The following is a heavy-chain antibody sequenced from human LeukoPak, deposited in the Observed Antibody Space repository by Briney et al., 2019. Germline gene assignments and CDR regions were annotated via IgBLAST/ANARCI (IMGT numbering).Heavy chain of an antibody. CDR1: GFTFNTYA. Sequence: AGGSLRLSCAASGFTFNTYALHWVREVPDKGLEWVTIISFDGDNKYYADSVKGRFTISRDNSKNTLYLQMNSLRREDTGVYYCAKSGSHNAFDTWGQGTMVTVSS. CDR3: AKSGSHNAFDT. CDR2: ISFDGDNK. V-gene: IGHV3-30-3*01. D-gene: IGHD1-26*01. J-gene: IGHJ3*02.